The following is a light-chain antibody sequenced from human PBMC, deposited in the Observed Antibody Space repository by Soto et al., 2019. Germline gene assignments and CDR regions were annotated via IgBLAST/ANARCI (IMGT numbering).Light chain of an antibody. CDR2: AAS. J-gene: IGKJ4*01. CDR3: QQRYSTPLT. CDR1: QSISSY. V-gene: IGKV1-39*01. Sequence: NMMTRSPGAVAASVGNGIDITCRASQSISSYLNWYQQKPGKAPKLLIYAASSLQSGVPSRFSGSGSGTDFTLTISSLQPEDFATYYCQQRYSTPLTFGGGTKVDIK.